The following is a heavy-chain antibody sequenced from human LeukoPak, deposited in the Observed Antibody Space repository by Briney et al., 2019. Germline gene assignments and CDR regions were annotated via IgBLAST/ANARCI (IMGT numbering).Heavy chain of an antibody. CDR1: GGSISSYY. V-gene: IGHV4-59*08. D-gene: IGHD3-3*01. J-gene: IGHJ4*02. CDR3: ARQGYDFWSGYSDY. CDR2: IYYSGST. Sequence: SETLSLTCTVSGGSISSYYWSWIRQPPGKGLEWIGYIYYSGSTNYNPSLKSRVTISVDTSKNQFSLKLSSVTAADTAVYYCARQGYDFWSGYSDYWGQGTLVTVSS.